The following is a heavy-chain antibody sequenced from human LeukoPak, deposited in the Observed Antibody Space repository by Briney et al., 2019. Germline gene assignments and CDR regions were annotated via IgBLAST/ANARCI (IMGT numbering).Heavy chain of an antibody. CDR2: IKQDGSEK. CDR1: GFTFSSYW. D-gene: IGHD3-10*01. CDR3: AKVPGGGLTPHFDN. J-gene: IGHJ4*02. Sequence: GGSLRLSCAASGFTFSSYWMSWVRQAPGEGLEWVANIKQDGSEKYYVDSVKGRFTISRDNAKSSLFLQMNTLRAEDTALYYCAKVPGGGLTPHFDNWGQGTLVTVSS. V-gene: IGHV3-7*03.